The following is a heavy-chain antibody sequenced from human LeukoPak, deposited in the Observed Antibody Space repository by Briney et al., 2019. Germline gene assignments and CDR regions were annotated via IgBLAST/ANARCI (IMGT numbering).Heavy chain of an antibody. D-gene: IGHD2/OR15-2a*01. Sequence: PGGSLRLSCAASGFSFSDTYMSWIRQAPGKGLEGIAYIATGGYTLDYADSVRGRFAVSRDNAKNSLYLQMNSLRVEDPAVYYCATSSFYGQLWGQGTLVTVSS. CDR1: GFSFSDTY. CDR2: IATGGYTL. V-gene: IGHV3-11*01. CDR3: ATSSFYGQL. J-gene: IGHJ1*01.